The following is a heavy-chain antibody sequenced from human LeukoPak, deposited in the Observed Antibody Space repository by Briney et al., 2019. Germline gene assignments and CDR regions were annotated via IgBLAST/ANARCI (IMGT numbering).Heavy chain of an antibody. D-gene: IGHD6-6*01. Sequence: GGSLRLSCAASGFTFSSYSMNWVRQAPGKGLEWVSSISSRSSYRYYADSMKGRFTISRDNAKNSLYLQMNSLRAEDTAVYYCARDGPWYSSSSNFDYWGQGTLVTVSS. V-gene: IGHV3-21*01. CDR3: ARDGPWYSSSSNFDY. J-gene: IGHJ4*02. CDR1: GFTFSSYS. CDR2: ISSRSSYR.